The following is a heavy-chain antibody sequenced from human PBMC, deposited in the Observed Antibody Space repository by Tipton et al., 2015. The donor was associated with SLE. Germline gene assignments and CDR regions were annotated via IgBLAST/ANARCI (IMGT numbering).Heavy chain of an antibody. V-gene: IGHV4-38-2*01. CDR3: TRGQDEYKGGNY. J-gene: IGHJ4*02. D-gene: IGHD5-24*01. CDR1: GYSITSSYY. Sequence: TLSLTCAVSGYSITSSYYWGWIRQPPGKGLESIGRIYHTGSTYYNPSLKSRVTISVDTSKSQFSLQLTPVTAADTAVYYCTRGQDEYKGGNYWGPGTLVTVSS. CDR2: IYHTGST.